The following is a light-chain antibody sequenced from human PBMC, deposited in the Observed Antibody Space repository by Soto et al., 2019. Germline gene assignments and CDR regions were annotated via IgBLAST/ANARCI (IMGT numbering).Light chain of an antibody. CDR1: SSDVGTYNL. CDR3: CSYAXSRPLL. Sequence: QSALTQPASVSGSPGESITISCTGTSSDVGTYNLVTWYQQHPGRVPKLILYEGNKRPSGVSSRFSASKSGNTASLTISGLQAEDEAAYFCCSYAXSRPLLFGGGT. CDR2: EGN. V-gene: IGLV2-23*01. J-gene: IGLJ2*01.